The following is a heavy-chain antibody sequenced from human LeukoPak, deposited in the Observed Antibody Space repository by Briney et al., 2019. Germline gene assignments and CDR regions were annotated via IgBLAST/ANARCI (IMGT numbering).Heavy chain of an antibody. J-gene: IGHJ5*02. D-gene: IGHD2-2*01. Sequence: ESLKISCKGIGYSFTSYWIGWVRQMPGKGLEWMGVIFPGDSRTRYNPSFQGQVTISVDKSISTAYLQWVSLKASDTAMYYCACRDLTSTWSYPWGQGTLVTVSS. CDR1: GYSFTSYW. V-gene: IGHV5-51*01. CDR3: ACRDLTSTWSYP. CDR2: IFPGDSRT.